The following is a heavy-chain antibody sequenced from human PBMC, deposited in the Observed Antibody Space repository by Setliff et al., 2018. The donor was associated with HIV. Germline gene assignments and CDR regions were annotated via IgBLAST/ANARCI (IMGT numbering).Heavy chain of an antibody. CDR3: TTYSSVYYHSDC. CDR1: GFTFRNAW. CDR2: IKSKSDGGAV. V-gene: IGHV3-15*06. D-gene: IGHD3-22*01. Sequence: KPGGSLRLSCAASGFTFRNAWMSRVRQAPGKGLEWVGRIKSKSDGGAVHYAAPVKGRFTISRDDSQDTLYLEMNSLTNEDTAMYYCTTYSSVYYHSDCWGQGTLVTVSS. J-gene: IGHJ4*02.